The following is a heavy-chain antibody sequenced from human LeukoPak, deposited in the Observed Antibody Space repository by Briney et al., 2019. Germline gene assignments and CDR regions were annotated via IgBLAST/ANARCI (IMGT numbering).Heavy chain of an antibody. D-gene: IGHD5-24*01. Sequence: GASVTVSCTASGYTFTDYYIHWVRQAPGQGLEWMGWINPNTSGTHYAQKIQGRVTMTRDTSISTAYMELSRLRSDDTAVYYCARVFEIATIPYWYFDLWGRGTLVTVSS. J-gene: IGHJ2*01. V-gene: IGHV1-2*02. CDR1: GYTFTDYY. CDR2: INPNTSGT. CDR3: ARVFEIATIPYWYFDL.